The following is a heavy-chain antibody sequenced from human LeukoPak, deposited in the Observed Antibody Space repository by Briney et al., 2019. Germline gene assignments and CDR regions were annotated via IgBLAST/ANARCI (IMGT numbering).Heavy chain of an antibody. Sequence: PSETLSLTCTVSGGSISSSSYYWGWIRQPPGKGLEWIGNIYYSGTTYYNPSLKSRVTISLDTSKNQFSLRLSSVTAADTAVYYCARVKARTISYVFWGQGTLVTVSS. CDR1: GGSISSSSYY. CDR3: ARVKARTISYVF. D-gene: IGHD3-10*02. V-gene: IGHV4-39*07. J-gene: IGHJ4*02. CDR2: IYYSGTT.